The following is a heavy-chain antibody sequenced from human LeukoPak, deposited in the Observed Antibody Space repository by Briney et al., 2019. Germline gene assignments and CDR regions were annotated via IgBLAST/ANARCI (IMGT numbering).Heavy chain of an antibody. CDR3: ARDNYYDSSGHDY. J-gene: IGHJ4*02. V-gene: IGHV3-33*01. D-gene: IGHD3-22*01. CDR1: GFPFTRHG. CDR2: IGHDGGSQ. Sequence: GKSLRLSCVSSGFPFTRHGMQWVRQAPGKGLEWVAVIGHDGGSQSYADSVKGRFTISRDNSKNTLYLQMNSLRAEDTAVYYCARDNYYDSSGHDYWGQGTLVTVSS.